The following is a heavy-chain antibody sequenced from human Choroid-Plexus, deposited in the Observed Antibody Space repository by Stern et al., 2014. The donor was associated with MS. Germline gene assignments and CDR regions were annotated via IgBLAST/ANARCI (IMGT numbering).Heavy chain of an antibody. J-gene: IGHJ6*02. CDR3: ARDQRGITIFGVVTDYYYLGMDV. D-gene: IGHD3-3*01. Sequence: VQLVPSGAEVKRLGASVKVSCKTSGYIFTGYYIHWVRQAPGQGLEWMAWINPNTGGTKYAQKFQGRVTMSRDTSTSTAYVELSSLTSDDTAVYYCARDQRGITIFGVVTDYYYLGMDVWGQGTTVTVSS. CDR2: INPNTGGT. V-gene: IGHV1-2*02. CDR1: GYIFTGYY.